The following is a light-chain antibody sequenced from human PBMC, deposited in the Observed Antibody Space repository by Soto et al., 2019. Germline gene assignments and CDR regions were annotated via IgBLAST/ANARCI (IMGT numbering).Light chain of an antibody. Sequence: DIQMTQSPSSLSASVGDRVTITCQASQDISNYLNWYQQKPGKAPKLLIYDASNLETGVPSRFSGSGSGTDFTLTISSLQPEDIATYYCQQYDNLPYTFGQGPKLEIK. J-gene: IGKJ2*01. CDR2: DAS. CDR3: QQYDNLPYT. CDR1: QDISNY. V-gene: IGKV1-33*01.